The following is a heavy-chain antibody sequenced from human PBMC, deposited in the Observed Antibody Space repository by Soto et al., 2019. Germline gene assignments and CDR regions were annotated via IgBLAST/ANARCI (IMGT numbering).Heavy chain of an antibody. CDR1: GFFYGIYA. CDR3: AKGRDAVVSVFDV. J-gene: IGHJ3*01. CDR2: ISGSGGGGNT. Sequence: GGSLRLSSAASGFFYGIYAMHWARPAPGKGPEWVSGISGSGGGGNTYSADSVKGRFTISRDNSKSTVFLHMNSLRAEDTAVYYCAKGRDAVVSVFDVWGQGTMVTVSS. D-gene: IGHD2-15*01. V-gene: IGHV3-23*01.